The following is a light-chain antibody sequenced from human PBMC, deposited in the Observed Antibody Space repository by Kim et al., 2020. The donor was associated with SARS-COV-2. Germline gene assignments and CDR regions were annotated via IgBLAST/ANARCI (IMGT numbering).Light chain of an antibody. J-gene: IGLJ3*02. CDR1: SLKTYY. CDR2: GKD. V-gene: IGLV3-19*01. Sequence: SSELTQDPTVSVALGQTVRITCQGDSLKTYYASWYQQKPGQAPVVVIYGKDNRPSGIPDRFSGSTSGNTASLTITGAQAEDEAVYYCHSRDSSSDHWVFGGGTKVTVL. CDR3: HSRDSSSDHWV.